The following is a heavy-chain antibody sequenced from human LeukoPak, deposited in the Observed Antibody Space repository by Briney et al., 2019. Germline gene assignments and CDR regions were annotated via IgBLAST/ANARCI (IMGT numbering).Heavy chain of an antibody. V-gene: IGHV3-74*01. CDR1: GFTFSNYW. CDR2: INNDGSST. D-gene: IGHD2-8*02. CDR3: AGTYWADY. J-gene: IGHJ4*02. Sequence: GGSLRLSCAASGFTFSNYWMHWVRQTPGKGLVWVSRINNDGSSTNYADSVKGRFTISRDNAKNTLYLQMNSLRADDTAVYYCAGTYWADYWGQGTLVTVSS.